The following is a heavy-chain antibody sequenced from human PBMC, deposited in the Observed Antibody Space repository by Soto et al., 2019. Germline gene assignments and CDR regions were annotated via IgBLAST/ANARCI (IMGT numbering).Heavy chain of an antibody. CDR2: ISYDGGDK. D-gene: IGHD3-22*01. V-gene: IGHV3-30-3*01. Sequence: GGSLRLSCAASGFTFSSYTMHWVRQTPGKGLEWVADISYDGGDKYYADSVKGRFTISRDNSKNTLYLQMNSLRAEDTSVYYCGKENGLAVVAPGYWGQGILVTVSS. CDR3: GKENGLAVVAPGY. CDR1: GFTFSSYT. J-gene: IGHJ4*02.